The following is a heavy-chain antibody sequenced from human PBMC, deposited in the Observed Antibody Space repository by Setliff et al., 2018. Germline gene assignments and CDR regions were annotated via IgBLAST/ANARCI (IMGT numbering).Heavy chain of an antibody. Sequence: PSETLSLTCAVYGGSFSGYYWSWIRQPPGKGLEWIGEINRSGSTNYNPSLKSRVTISVDTSKNQFSLKLSSVTAADTAVYYCAGGYCSGGRCSRAFDVWDQGTMVTVSS. CDR3: AGGYCSGGRCSRAFDV. V-gene: IGHV4-34*01. J-gene: IGHJ3*01. D-gene: IGHD2-15*01. CDR2: INRSGST. CDR1: GGSFSGYY.